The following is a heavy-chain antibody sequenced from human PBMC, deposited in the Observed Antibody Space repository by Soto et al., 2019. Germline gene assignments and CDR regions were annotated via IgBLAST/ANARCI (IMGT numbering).Heavy chain of an antibody. J-gene: IGHJ4*02. CDR3: ARLEGLATISYYFDY. CDR2: IYYSGST. D-gene: IGHD3-9*01. Sequence: QLQLQESGPGLVKPSETLSLTCTVSGGSVSSSNYYWGWIRQSPGKGLEWIGSIYYSGSTYYNPAPESRVTISVDKSKTQFSLKVISVTAADTAVYYCARLEGLATISYYFDYWGQGTLVTVSS. V-gene: IGHV4-39*01. CDR1: GGSVSSSNYY.